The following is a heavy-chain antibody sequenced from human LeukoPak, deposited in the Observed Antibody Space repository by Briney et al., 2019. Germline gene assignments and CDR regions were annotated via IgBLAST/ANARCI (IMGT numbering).Heavy chain of an antibody. D-gene: IGHD3-22*01. CDR2: IYIDVST. V-gene: IGHV3-53*01. Sequence: VGSLRLSCAASGFTVSSNYMSWVRQAPGKGLEWVSIIYIDVSTYYADSVKGRVTISTDNSKNTLYLQMNRLRAEDTAVYYCARALVGPDYYDSSGPLVAFMYYFDYWGQGTLVTVSS. J-gene: IGHJ4*02. CDR3: ARALVGPDYYDSSGPLVAFMYYFDY. CDR1: GFTVSSNY.